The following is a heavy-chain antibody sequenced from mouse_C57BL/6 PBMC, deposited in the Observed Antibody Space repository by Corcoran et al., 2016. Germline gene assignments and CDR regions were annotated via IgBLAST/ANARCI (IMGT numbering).Heavy chain of an antibody. CDR1: GYTFTSYG. J-gene: IGHJ4*01. Sequence: QVQLQQSGAELARPGASVKLSCKASGYTFTSYGISWVKQRTGQGLEWIGEIYPRSGNTYYNEKFKGKATLTADKSSSTAYMELRSLTSEDSAVYFCAREGWLRRGDYAMDYWGQGTSVTVSS. CDR3: AREGWLRRGDYAMDY. D-gene: IGHD2-2*01. V-gene: IGHV1-81*01. CDR2: IYPRSGNT.